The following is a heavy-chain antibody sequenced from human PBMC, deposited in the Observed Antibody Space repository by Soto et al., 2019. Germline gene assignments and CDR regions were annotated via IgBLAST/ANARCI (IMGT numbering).Heavy chain of an antibody. Sequence: ASVKVSCKASGYTFTSYYMHWVRQAPGQGLEWMGIINPSGGSTSYAQKFQGRVTMTRDTSTSTVYMELSSLRSEDTAVYYCARGQGRDCSGGSCYYYFDYWGQGTLVTSPQ. J-gene: IGHJ4*02. D-gene: IGHD2-15*01. V-gene: IGHV1-46*03. CDR3: ARGQGRDCSGGSCYYYFDY. CDR1: GYTFTSYY. CDR2: INPSGGST.